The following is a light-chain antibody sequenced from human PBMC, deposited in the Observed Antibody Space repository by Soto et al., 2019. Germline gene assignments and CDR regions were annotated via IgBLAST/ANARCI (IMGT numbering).Light chain of an antibody. J-gene: IGKJ4*01. Sequence: ETVLTQSPATLSLSPGARATLSCRASQSVSHYLAWYQQKPGQAPRLLIYEASNRATGIPARFSGIGSGTDFTLTISSLEPEDIAVYYCQQRQNWPPLTFGGGTKVEIK. V-gene: IGKV3-11*01. CDR3: QQRQNWPPLT. CDR2: EAS. CDR1: QSVSHY.